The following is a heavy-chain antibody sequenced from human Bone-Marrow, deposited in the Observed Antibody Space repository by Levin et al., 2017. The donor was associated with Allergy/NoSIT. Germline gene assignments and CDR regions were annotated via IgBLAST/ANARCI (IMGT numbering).Heavy chain of an antibody. CDR3: EGSWT. Sequence: PGGSVRLSCAASGFTVGTYAMGWVRQSPGKPLEWVSGISGGGGGTHYADFARGRFIISRDTSKNTLSLEMNDLRVEDTAVYHCEGSWTWGQGTLVTVSS. CDR1: GFTVGTYA. J-gene: IGHJ4*02. V-gene: IGHV3-23*01. CDR2: ISGGGGGT. D-gene: IGHD1-1*01.